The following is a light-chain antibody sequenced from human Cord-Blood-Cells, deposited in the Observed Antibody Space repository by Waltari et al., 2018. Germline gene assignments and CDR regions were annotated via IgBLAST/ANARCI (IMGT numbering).Light chain of an antibody. CDR1: QSVSSN. CDR3: QQYNNWPT. J-gene: IGKJ1*01. V-gene: IGKV3-15*01. CDR2: GAS. Sequence: EIVMTQSPATLSVSPGERATLPCRASQSVSSNLAWYQQKPGQAPRLPIYGASTRATGIPARFSGSVSGTEFTLTISSLQSEDFAVYYCQQYNNWPTFGQGTKVEIK.